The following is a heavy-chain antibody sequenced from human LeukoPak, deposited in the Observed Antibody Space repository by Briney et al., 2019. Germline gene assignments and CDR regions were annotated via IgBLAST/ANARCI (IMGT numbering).Heavy chain of an antibody. CDR1: GGTFSSYA. V-gene: IGHV1-69*05. CDR3: ARDRLTTFGGVIAFDAFDI. Sequence: SVKVSCKASGGTFSSYAISSVRQAPGQGLEWMGGIIPIFGTANYAQKFQGRVTITTYESTSTAYMELSRLRSEDTAVYYCARDRLTTFGGVIAFDAFDIWGQGTMVTVSS. D-gene: IGHD3-16*02. CDR2: IIPIFGTA. J-gene: IGHJ3*02.